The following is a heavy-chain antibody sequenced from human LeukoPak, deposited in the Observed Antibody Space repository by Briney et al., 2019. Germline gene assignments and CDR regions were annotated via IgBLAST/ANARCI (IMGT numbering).Heavy chain of an antibody. V-gene: IGHV3-21*01. Sequence: GGSLRLSCAASGFTFSTFSMNWVRQAPGKGLEGFSSISGRSNYIFYADSVKGRFTISRDNPENSLYLLLNSLRVEDTAVYYCARGSTLGSCTSSSCHNWFDPWGQGTLVTVSS. CDR2: ISGRSNYI. D-gene: IGHD2-2*01. CDR3: ARGSTLGSCTSSSCHNWFDP. J-gene: IGHJ5*02. CDR1: GFTFSTFS.